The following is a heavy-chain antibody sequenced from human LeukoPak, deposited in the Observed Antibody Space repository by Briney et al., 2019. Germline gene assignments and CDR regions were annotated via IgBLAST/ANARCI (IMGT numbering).Heavy chain of an antibody. J-gene: IGHJ4*02. Sequence: PSETLSLTCTVSGGSISTYYWSWIRQPPGKGLEWIGYVYYSGSTSYNPSLKSRVIISVDTSKNEFSLNVSSVTAADTAVYYCARHYGYSYGLDYWGQGTLVTVSS. V-gene: IGHV4-59*08. CDR2: VYYSGST. D-gene: IGHD5-18*01. CDR1: GGSISTYY. CDR3: ARHYGYSYGLDY.